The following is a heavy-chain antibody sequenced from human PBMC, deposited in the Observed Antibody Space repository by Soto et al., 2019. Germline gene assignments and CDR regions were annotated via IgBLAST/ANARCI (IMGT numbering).Heavy chain of an antibody. J-gene: IGHJ3*02. CDR2: ISYDGSNK. CDR3: AKVSVYDAFDI. V-gene: IGHV3-30*18. Sequence: VGSLRLSCAASGFTFSSYGMHWVRQAPGKGLEWVAVISYDGSNKYYADSVKGRFTISRDNSKNTLYLQMNSLRAEDTAVYYCAKVSVYDAFDIWGQGTMVTVSS. CDR1: GFTFSSYG.